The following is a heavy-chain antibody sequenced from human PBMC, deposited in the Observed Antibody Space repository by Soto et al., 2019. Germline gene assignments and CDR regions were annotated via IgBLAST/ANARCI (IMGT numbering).Heavy chain of an antibody. J-gene: IGHJ3*01. CDR1: GFTFDYYW. V-gene: IGHV3-74*01. CDR2: VHSDGTTT. Sequence: EVQLVESGGGLVQPGESLRLSCAASGFTFDYYWMHWVRQAPGKGLVWVSRVHSDGTTTTYADSVKGRFTISRDNARNTVSLQMRRLRAEDTAIYYCARGDRGGFDLWGHGTVVTVSS. CDR3: ARGDRGGFDL. D-gene: IGHD3-10*01.